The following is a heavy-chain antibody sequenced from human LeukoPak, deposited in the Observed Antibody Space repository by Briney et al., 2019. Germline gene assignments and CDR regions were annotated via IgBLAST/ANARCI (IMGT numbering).Heavy chain of an antibody. CDR3: ARGPTVTTFYFDY. CDR2: IYYSGST. D-gene: IGHD4-17*01. J-gene: IGHJ4*02. Sequence: SQTLSLTCTVSGGSISSGGYYWSWIRQHPGKGLEWIGYIYYSGSTYYNPSLKSRVTISVDTSKNQFSLKLSSVTAADTAVYFCARGPTVTTFYFDYWGQGILVTVSS. V-gene: IGHV4-31*03. CDR1: GGSISSGGYY.